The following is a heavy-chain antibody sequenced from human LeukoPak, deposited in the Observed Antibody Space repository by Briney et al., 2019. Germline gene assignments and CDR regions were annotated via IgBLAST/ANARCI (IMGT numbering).Heavy chain of an antibody. Sequence: SVKVSCKASGGTFSSYAISWVRQAPGRGIEWMGGIIPIFGTANYAQKFQGRVTITADESTSTAYMELSSLRSEDTAVYYCARESVVVPAAISDWGQGTLVTVSS. CDR1: GGTFSSYA. CDR2: IIPIFGTA. J-gene: IGHJ4*02. D-gene: IGHD2-2*02. V-gene: IGHV1-69*13. CDR3: ARESVVVPAAISD.